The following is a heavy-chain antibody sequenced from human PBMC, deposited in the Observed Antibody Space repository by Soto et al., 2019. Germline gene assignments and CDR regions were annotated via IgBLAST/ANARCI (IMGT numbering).Heavy chain of an antibody. CDR3: ARHGEMTGYYLGGDYYYYMDV. V-gene: IGHV5-51*01. D-gene: IGHD3-9*01. CDR1: GYSFTSYW. Sequence: PGESLKISSKGSGYSFTSYWIGWVRQMPGKGLEWMGIIYPGDSDTRYSPSFQGQVTISADKSISTAYLQWSSLKASDTAMYYCARHGEMTGYYLGGDYYYYMDVWGKGTTVTVSS. J-gene: IGHJ6*03. CDR2: IYPGDSDT.